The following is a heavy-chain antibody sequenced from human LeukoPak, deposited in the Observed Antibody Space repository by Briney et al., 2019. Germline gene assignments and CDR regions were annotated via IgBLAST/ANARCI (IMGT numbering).Heavy chain of an antibody. Sequence: GASVKVSCKASGYTFTSYGINWVRQATGQGLEWMGWMNPNSGNTGYAQKFQGRVTMTRNTSISTAYMELSSLRSEDTAVYYCARVGYCSGGSCYAGSDYWGQGTLVTVSS. V-gene: IGHV1-8*01. CDR2: MNPNSGNT. CDR1: GYTFTSYG. D-gene: IGHD2-15*01. CDR3: ARVGYCSGGSCYAGSDY. J-gene: IGHJ4*02.